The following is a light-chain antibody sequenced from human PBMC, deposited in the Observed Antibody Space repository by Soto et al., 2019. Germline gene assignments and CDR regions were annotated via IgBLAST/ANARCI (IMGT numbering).Light chain of an antibody. CDR2: GAS. CDR1: QSVSDN. V-gene: IGKV3D-15*01. Sequence: EIVLTQSPATLSVSPGERVTLSCRASQSVSDNLAWYQQKPGQAPRLLIYGASIRATDIPARFSGSGSGTEFSLTISSLQPEDVATYYCQKYNSAPPFTFGPGTKVDIK. CDR3: QKYNSAPPFT. J-gene: IGKJ3*01.